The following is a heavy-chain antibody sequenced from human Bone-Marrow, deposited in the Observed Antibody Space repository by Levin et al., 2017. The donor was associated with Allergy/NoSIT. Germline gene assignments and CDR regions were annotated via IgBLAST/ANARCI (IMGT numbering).Heavy chain of an antibody. CDR3: ATETKAVTGLVDY. CDR2: INPRGGTT. CDR1: GYAFTGSY. D-gene: IGHD6-19*01. V-gene: IGHV1-46*01. J-gene: IGHJ4*02. Sequence: SGESLKISCKASGYAFTGSYIHWVRQAPGQGLEWMGIINPRGGTTTYAQKFQGRVTMTRDTSTDTAYIELSSLTSEDTAVYYCATETKAVTGLVDYWGQGTLVIVSS.